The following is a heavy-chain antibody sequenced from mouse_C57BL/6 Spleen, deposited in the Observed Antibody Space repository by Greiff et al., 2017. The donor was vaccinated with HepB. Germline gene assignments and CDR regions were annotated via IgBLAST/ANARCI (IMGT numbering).Heavy chain of an antibody. D-gene: IGHD1-1*01. J-gene: IGHJ4*01. V-gene: IGHV1-55*01. CDR1: GYTFTSYW. Sequence: QVHVKQPGAELVKPGASVKMSCKASGYTFTSYWITWVKQRPGQGLEWIGDIYPGSGSTNYNEKFKSKATLTVDTSSSTAYMQLSSLTSEDSAVYYCARWDYGSPYAMDYWGQGTSVTVSS. CDR3: ARWDYGSPYAMDY. CDR2: IYPGSGST.